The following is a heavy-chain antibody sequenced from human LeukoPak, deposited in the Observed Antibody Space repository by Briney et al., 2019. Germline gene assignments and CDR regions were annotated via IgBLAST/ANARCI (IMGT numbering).Heavy chain of an antibody. D-gene: IGHD4-23*01. CDR3: ARVSLNSYGGVFYFDY. V-gene: IGHV4-59*08. Sequence: PSETLSLTCTVSGGSISSYYWSWIRQPPGKGLEWIGYIYYSGSTSYNPSLKSRVTISVDTSKNQFSLKLSSVTAADTAVYYCARVSLNSYGGVFYFDYWGQGTLVTVSS. CDR2: IYYSGST. CDR1: GGSISSYY. J-gene: IGHJ4*02.